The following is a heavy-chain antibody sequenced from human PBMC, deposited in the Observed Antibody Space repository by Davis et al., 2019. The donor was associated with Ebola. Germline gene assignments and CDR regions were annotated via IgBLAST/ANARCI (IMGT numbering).Heavy chain of an antibody. CDR1: GFTFSSYG. CDR3: AKDMGAYGDYVPFYYYYYGMDV. J-gene: IGHJ6*02. Sequence: GESLKISCAASGFTFSSYGMHWVRQAPGKGLEWVAVIWYDGSNKYYADSVKGRFTISRDNSKNTLYLQMNSLRAEDTAVYYCAKDMGAYGDYVPFYYYYYGMDVWGQGTTVTVSS. D-gene: IGHD4-17*01. V-gene: IGHV3-33*06. CDR2: IWYDGSNK.